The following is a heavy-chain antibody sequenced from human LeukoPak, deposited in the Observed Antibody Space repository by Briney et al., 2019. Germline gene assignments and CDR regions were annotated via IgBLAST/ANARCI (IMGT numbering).Heavy chain of an antibody. CDR3: ARDPGSGWFDY. CDR2: IYYSGST. D-gene: IGHD6-19*01. Sequence: PSETLSLTCTVSGGSISSSSYYWGWIRQPPGKGLEWIGSIYYSGSTYYNPSLKSRVTISVDTSKNQFSLKLSPVTAADTAVYYCARDPGSGWFDYWGQGTLVTVSS. J-gene: IGHJ4*02. CDR1: GGSISSSSYY. V-gene: IGHV4-39*07.